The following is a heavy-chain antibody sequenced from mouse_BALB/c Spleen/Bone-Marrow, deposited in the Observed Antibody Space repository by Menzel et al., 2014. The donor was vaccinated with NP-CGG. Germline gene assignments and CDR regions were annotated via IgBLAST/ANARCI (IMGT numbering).Heavy chain of an antibody. CDR2: INPGSSTI. D-gene: IGHD1-2*01. Sequence: DVHLVESGGGLVQPGGSLNLACVASGFDFGGYWMSWARLAPGKGLEWIGEINPGSSTINYSPSLKDKFIISRDNAKNTLCLQMSKVRSEDTALYYCARLGHYGYHDNGGQGTTLTVSS. V-gene: IGHV4-2*02. J-gene: IGHJ2*01. CDR1: GFDFGGYW. CDR3: ARLGHYGYHDN.